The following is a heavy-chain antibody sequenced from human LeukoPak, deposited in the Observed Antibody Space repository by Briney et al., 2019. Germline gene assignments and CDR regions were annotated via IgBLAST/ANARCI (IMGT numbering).Heavy chain of an antibody. V-gene: IGHV3-30*02. Sequence: EGSLRLSCAASAFSFSSYGMNWVRQAPGKGLEWVSFIRYDGSIKYYADSVKGRFTISRDNSKNTLYLEMNSLRAEDTAVYYCAKDRSYLFDYWGQGTLVTVSS. J-gene: IGHJ4*02. CDR3: AKDRSYLFDY. D-gene: IGHD1-26*01. CDR2: IRYDGSIK. CDR1: AFSFSSYG.